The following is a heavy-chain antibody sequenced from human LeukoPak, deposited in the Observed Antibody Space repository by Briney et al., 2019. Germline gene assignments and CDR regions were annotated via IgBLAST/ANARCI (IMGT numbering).Heavy chain of an antibody. Sequence: SETLSLTCAVYGGSFSGYYWSWIRQPPGKGLEWIGEINHSGSTNYNPSLKSRVTISVDTSKNQFSLKLSSVTAADTAVYYCARGEWYSDYFGQGSLVTVSS. V-gene: IGHV4-34*01. D-gene: IGHD1-1*01. CDR2: INHSGST. CDR3: ARGEWYSDY. J-gene: IGHJ4*02. CDR1: GGSFSGYY.